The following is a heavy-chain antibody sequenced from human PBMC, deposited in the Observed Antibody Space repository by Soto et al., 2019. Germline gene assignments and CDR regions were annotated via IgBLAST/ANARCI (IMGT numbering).Heavy chain of an antibody. CDR3: AREDGSGSYRYYAMEV. CDR2: IIPIFGTA. J-gene: IGHJ6*02. Sequence: QVQLVQSGAGVKKPGSSVKVSCKAAGGTFSSYTITWVRQAPGQGLEWMGGIIPIFGTANYAQKFQGRVTITANESTNTAYRELSSLRSEDTDVYYCAREDGSGSYRYYAMEVWGQGTTVTVSS. V-gene: IGHV1-69*12. CDR1: GGTFSSYT. D-gene: IGHD3-10*01.